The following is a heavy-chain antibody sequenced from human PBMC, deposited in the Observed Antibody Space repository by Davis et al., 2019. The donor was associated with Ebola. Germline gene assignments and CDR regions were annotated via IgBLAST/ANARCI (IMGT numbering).Heavy chain of an antibody. D-gene: IGHD1-1*01. CDR3: AGGLSFWTTFDP. V-gene: IGHV3-7*03. CDR1: GFTFNRYS. CDR2: IQQDGSEK. Sequence: GESLKISCAASGFTFNRYSMSWVRQAPGKGLEWVASIQQDGSEKFYVDTVKGRFAISRDNAKNSLFLQMNSLRAEDSAVYYCAGGLSFWTTFDPWGQGALVSVSS. J-gene: IGHJ5*02.